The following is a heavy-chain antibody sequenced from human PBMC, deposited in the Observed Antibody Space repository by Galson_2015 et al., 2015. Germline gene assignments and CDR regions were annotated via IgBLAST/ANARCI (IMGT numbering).Heavy chain of an antibody. CDR1: GFTFSSLD. CDR3: AKDGVRSMGWPFYES. V-gene: IGHV3-23*01. J-gene: IGHJ4*02. D-gene: IGHD2-2*01. Sequence: SLRLSCTASGFTFSSLDMIWVRQAPGKGLEWVSIISAGGDRTYYADSVKGRFTVSRDNSKNTLYLQMNSLRAEVTAIYYCAKDGVRSMGWPFYESWGQGHLVT. CDR2: ISAGGDRT.